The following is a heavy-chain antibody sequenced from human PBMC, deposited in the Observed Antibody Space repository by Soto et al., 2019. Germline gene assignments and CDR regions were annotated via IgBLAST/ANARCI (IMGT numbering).Heavy chain of an antibody. CDR1: GGSFSGYY. V-gene: IGHV4-34*01. CDR2: INHSGST. D-gene: IGHD3-10*01. CDR3: ARGVPTYYYGSGSYYGRYNWFDP. J-gene: IGHJ5*02. Sequence: KPSETLSLTCAVYGGSFSGYYWSWIRRPPGKGLEWIGEINHSGSTNYNPSLKSRVTISVDTSKNQFSLKLSSVTAADTAVYYCARGVPTYYYGSGSYYGRYNWFDPWGQGTLVTVSS.